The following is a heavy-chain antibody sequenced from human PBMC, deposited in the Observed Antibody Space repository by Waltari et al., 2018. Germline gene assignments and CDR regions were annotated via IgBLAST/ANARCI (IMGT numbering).Heavy chain of an antibody. CDR1: GYTFTGYY. J-gene: IGHJ4*02. CDR3: ASYSSTNSDYYFDY. V-gene: IGHV1-2*06. D-gene: IGHD2-21*01. CDR2: INPNSGGT. Sequence: QVQLVQSGAEVKKPGASVKVSCKASGYTFTGYYMHWVRQAPGQGLEWIGRINPNSGGTNYAQKCQGRVTMTRDTSISTAYMELSRLRSDDTAVYYCASYSSTNSDYYFDYWGQGTLVTVSS.